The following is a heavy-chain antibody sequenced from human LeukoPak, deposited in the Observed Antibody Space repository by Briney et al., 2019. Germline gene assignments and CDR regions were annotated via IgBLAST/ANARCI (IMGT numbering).Heavy chain of an antibody. D-gene: IGHD5-24*01. V-gene: IGHV3-23*01. CDR2: ISSGGGTT. Sequence: GGSLRLSCAASGFAFSNFWIYWVRQAPGKGLEWVSAISSGGGTTYYADSVKGRFTISRDNSKNALYLQMNSLRAEDTAVYYCAKATLATTYFDYWGQGTLVTVSS. CDR3: AKATLATTYFDY. J-gene: IGHJ4*02. CDR1: GFAFSNFW.